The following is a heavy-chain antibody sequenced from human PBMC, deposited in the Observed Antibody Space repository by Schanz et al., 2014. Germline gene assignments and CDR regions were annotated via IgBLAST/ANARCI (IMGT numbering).Heavy chain of an antibody. V-gene: IGHV3-23*04. D-gene: IGHD4-17*01. J-gene: IGHJ4*02. CDR2: LSGSGGST. CDR1: GFTFSSYA. CDR3: ARPRFDYGEVDY. Sequence: EVQLVESGGGLVQPGGSLRLSCAASGFTFSSYAMSWVRQAPGKGLEWVSALSGSGGSTYYADSVKGRFTISRDNSKNTLYLQMNSLRAEDTAVYYCARPRFDYGEVDYWGQGTLVTVSS.